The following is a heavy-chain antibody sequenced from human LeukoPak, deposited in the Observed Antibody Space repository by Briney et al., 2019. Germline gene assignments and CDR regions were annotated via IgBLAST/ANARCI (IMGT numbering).Heavy chain of an antibody. Sequence: GGSLRLSCAASEFTFSKIGMTWLRQAPGKGLEWVSTISASGQTTFYADSVRGRFIISRDNSRNTLHLQMNSLSSADTAVYYCARAPTRPTLIVFDLYFDYWGQGSLVTVSS. J-gene: IGHJ4*02. V-gene: IGHV3-23*01. CDR2: ISASGQTT. CDR1: EFTFSKIG. CDR3: ARAPTRPTLIVFDLYFDY. D-gene: IGHD3-22*01.